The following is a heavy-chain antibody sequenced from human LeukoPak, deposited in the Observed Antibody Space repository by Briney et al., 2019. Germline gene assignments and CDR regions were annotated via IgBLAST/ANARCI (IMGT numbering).Heavy chain of an antibody. D-gene: IGHD3-9*01. Sequence: GASVKVSCKASGYTFTSYDINWVRQATGQGLEWMGWMNPNSGNTGYAQKFQGRVTMTRNTSISTAYMELSSLRSEDTAVYYCARGPYYDILTGPREYYYMDVWGKGTTVTVSS. V-gene: IGHV1-8*01. J-gene: IGHJ6*03. CDR1: GYTFTSYD. CDR2: MNPNSGNT. CDR3: ARGPYYDILTGPREYYYMDV.